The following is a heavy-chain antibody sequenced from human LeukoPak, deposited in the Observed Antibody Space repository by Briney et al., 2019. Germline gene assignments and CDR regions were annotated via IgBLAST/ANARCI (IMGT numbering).Heavy chain of an antibody. CDR1: GFTFSSYS. J-gene: IGHJ5*02. Sequence: PGGSLRLSCAASGFTFSSYSMNWVRQAPGKGLEWVSYISSSSSTIYYADSVKGRFTISRDDAKNSLYLQMNSLRAEDTAVYYCARPHPRIVVVPAVYQNWFDPWGQGTLVTVSS. CDR2: ISSSSSTI. V-gene: IGHV3-48*01. D-gene: IGHD2-2*01. CDR3: ARPHPRIVVVPAVYQNWFDP.